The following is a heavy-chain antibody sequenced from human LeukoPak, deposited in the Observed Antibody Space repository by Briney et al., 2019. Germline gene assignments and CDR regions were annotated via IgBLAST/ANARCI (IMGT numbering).Heavy chain of an antibody. Sequence: ASVKVSCKASGYAFTRYGFSWVRQAPGQGLEWMGWISAYNGDTNYAQKFKGRVTMTTDTSTRTAYMELRSLRSDDTAVYYCVRDSLVDSSSWWWFDPRGQGTLVTVS. CDR2: ISAYNGDT. D-gene: IGHD6-13*01. V-gene: IGHV1-18*01. CDR1: GYAFTRYG. J-gene: IGHJ5*02. CDR3: VRDSLVDSSSWWWFDP.